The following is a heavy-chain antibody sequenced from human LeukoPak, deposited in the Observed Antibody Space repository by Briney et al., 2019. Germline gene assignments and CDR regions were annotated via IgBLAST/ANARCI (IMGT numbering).Heavy chain of an antibody. CDR1: GYTFTNYY. D-gene: IGHD6-19*01. V-gene: IGHV1-46*01. Sequence: GASVKVSCKASGYTFTNYYIHWVRQAPGQGLEWMGIINPSGGSTGYALKFQDGVTMTRDTSTSTLYMELSSLRSEDTAVYYCARVNGDSGSYFDYWGQGTLVTVSS. CDR3: ARVNGDSGSYFDY. CDR2: INPSGGST. J-gene: IGHJ4*02.